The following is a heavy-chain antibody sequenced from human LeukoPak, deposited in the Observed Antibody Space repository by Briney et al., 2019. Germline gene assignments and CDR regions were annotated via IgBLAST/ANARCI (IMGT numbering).Heavy chain of an antibody. D-gene: IGHD3-22*01. CDR2: ISSSGSTI. J-gene: IGHJ4*02. CDR3: ARDAGGYYDSSGYSFQFDY. Sequence: GGSLRLSCAASGFTFSDYYMSWIRQAPGKGLEWVSYISSSGSTIYHADSVKGRFTISRDNAKNSLYLQMNSLRAEDTAVYYCARDAGGYYDSSGYSFQFDYWGQGTLVTVSS. CDR1: GFTFSDYY. V-gene: IGHV3-11*01.